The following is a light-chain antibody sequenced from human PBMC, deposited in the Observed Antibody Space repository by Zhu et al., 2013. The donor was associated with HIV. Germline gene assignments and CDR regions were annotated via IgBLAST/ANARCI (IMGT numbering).Light chain of an antibody. Sequence: EIVLTQSPGTLSVSPGERATLSCRASQSITSNYLAWYQQKPGQAPRILIYGASSRATGIPDRFTGSGSGTDFTLTITRVEPEDFAVYYCQQYGSSPWTFGQGTKVEIK. J-gene: IGKJ1*01. CDR3: QQYGSSPWT. V-gene: IGKV3-20*01. CDR2: GAS. CDR1: QSITSNY.